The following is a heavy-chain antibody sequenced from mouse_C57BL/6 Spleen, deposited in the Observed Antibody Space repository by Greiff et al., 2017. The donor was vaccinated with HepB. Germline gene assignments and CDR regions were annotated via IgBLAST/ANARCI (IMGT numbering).Heavy chain of an antibody. J-gene: IGHJ4*01. CDR2: IDPSDSYT. CDR3: ARYRAVTVMDY. Sequence: VQLQQSGAELVMPGASVKLSCKASGYTFTSYWMHWVKQRPGQGLEWIGEIDPSDSYTNYNQTFKGKSTLTVDKSSSTAYMQLSSLTSEDSAVYYCARYRAVTVMDYWGQGTSVTVSS. CDR1: GYTFTSYW. D-gene: IGHD2-1*01. V-gene: IGHV1-69*01.